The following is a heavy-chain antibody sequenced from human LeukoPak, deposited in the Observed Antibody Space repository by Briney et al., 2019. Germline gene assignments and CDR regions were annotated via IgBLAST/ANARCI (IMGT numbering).Heavy chain of an antibody. CDR1: GFTFGDYA. J-gene: IGHJ4*02. CDR3: TRVPPFGRGTYTPGDY. CDR2: ITSKVYGGTT. V-gene: IGHV3-49*03. Sequence: GGSLRLSCTASGFTFGDYAMSWFRQARGKGLKWIGFITSKVYGGTTKYAASVKGIFTISRDDSKSIAYLQMNSLKTEDTAVYYCTRVPPFGRGTYTPGDYWGQGTLVTVSS. D-gene: IGHD1-26*01.